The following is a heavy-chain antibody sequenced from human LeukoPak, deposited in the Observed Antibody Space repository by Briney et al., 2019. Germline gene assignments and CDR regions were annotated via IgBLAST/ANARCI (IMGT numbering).Heavy chain of an antibody. J-gene: IGHJ4*02. Sequence: ASVKVTCKASGYTFTGYYMHWVRQAPGQGLEWMGRINPNSGGTNYAQKFQGRVTMTRDTSISTAYMELSRLRSDDTAVYYCARIPTKTTVIPSKSDHWGQGTLVTVSS. CDR3: ARIPTKTTVIPSKSDH. CDR2: INPNSGGT. V-gene: IGHV1-2*06. D-gene: IGHD4-17*01. CDR1: GYTFTGYY.